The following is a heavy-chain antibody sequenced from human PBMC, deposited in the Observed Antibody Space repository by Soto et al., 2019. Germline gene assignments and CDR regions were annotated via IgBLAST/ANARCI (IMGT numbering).Heavy chain of an antibody. CDR3: ARGRYCLTGRCFPNWFDS. CDR2: IYKSATT. V-gene: IGHV4-30-4*01. J-gene: IGHJ5*01. CDR1: GDSISNLDYS. D-gene: IGHD7-27*01. Sequence: SETLSLTCSVSGDSISNLDYSWAWIRQPPGQALEYIGYIYKSATTYYNPPFESRVAISVDTSKSQFSLNVTSVTAADTAVYFCARGRYCLTGRCFPNWFDSWGQGALVTVS.